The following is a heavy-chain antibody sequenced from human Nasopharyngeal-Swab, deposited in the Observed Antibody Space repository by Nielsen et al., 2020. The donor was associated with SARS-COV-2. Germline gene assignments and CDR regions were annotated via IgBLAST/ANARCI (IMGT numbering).Heavy chain of an antibody. CDR1: GYTFTSYD. CDR2: MNPNSGNT. CDR3: ARGFLRSLGGSYYYYGMDV. D-gene: IGHD2/OR15-2a*01. J-gene: IGHJ6*02. Sequence: ASVKASCKASGYTFTSYDINWVRQATGQGLEWMGWMNPNSGNTGYAQKFQGRVTMTRNTSISTAYMELSSLRSEDTAVYYCARGFLRSLGGSYYYYGMDVWGQGTTVTVSS. V-gene: IGHV1-8*01.